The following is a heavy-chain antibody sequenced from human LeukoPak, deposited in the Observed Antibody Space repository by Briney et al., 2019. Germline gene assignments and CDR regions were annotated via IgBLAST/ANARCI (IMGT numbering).Heavy chain of an antibody. D-gene: IGHD5-12*01. J-gene: IGHJ6*02. CDR1: GFTFSSYS. Sequence: GSLRLSCAASGFTFSSYSMNWVRQAPGKGLEWVSSISSSSSYIYYADSVKGRFTISRDNAKNSLYLQMNSLRAEDTAVYYCARARFDGYVSHGMDVWGQGATVTVSS. CDR3: ARARFDGYVSHGMDV. V-gene: IGHV3-21*01. CDR2: ISSSSSYI.